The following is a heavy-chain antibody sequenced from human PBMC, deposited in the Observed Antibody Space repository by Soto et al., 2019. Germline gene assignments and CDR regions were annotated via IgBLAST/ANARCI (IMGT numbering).Heavy chain of an antibody. J-gene: IGHJ4*02. Sequence: QITLKESGPTLVKHTQTLTLTCTFSGFSLSSTRVAVGWIRQPPGKALEWLALIYWDDDKRYSPFLKSRLTITKNTSKNQVVLTMTNMDPLDTATYYCTPSVVAGLGYYFDYWGQGTLVTVSS. CDR2: IYWDDDK. CDR1: GFSLSSTRVA. CDR3: TPSVVAGLGYYFDY. V-gene: IGHV2-5*02. D-gene: IGHD6-19*01.